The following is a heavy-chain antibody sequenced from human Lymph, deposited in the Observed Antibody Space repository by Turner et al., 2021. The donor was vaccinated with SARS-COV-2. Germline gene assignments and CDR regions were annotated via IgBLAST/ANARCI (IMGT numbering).Heavy chain of an antibody. CDR2: ISWNSGTI. J-gene: IGHJ4*02. CDR1: GFTLDDYA. Sequence: EVQLVESGGGLVQPGRSLRLSCAASGFTLDDYAMHWVRQAPGKGLEWVSGISWNSGTIGYADSVKGRFIISRDNAKNSLYLQMNSLRAEDTAVYYCAREDTVMVYDYWGQGTLVTVSS. V-gene: IGHV3-9*01. CDR3: AREDTVMVYDY. D-gene: IGHD5-18*01.